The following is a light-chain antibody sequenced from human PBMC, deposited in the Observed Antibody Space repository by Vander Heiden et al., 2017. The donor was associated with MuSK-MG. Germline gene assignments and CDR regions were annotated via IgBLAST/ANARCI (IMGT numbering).Light chain of an antibody. Sequence: DIQITQSPSSLSASVGDRVTITCRASQAITSSLAWYQQKPAKAPKLLLHAASRLETWVPSRFSGSGSGTDFSLTISSLQPEDYATYYCQQYYSTPVTFGGGTKVELK. V-gene: IGKV1-NL1*01. CDR2: AAS. CDR3: QQYYSTPVT. CDR1: QAITSS. J-gene: IGKJ4*01.